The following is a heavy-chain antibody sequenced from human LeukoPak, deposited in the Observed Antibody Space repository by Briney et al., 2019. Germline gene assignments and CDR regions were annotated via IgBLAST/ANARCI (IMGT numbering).Heavy chain of an antibody. CDR3: AKDLRIAARPRPFDY. Sequence: GESLRLSCAASGFTFSSYAMSWVRQAPGKGLEWVSAISGSGGSTYYADSVKGRFTISRDNSKNTLYLQMNSLRAEDTAVYYCAKDLRIAARPRPFDYWGQGTLVTVSS. J-gene: IGHJ4*02. D-gene: IGHD6-6*01. CDR1: GFTFSSYA. CDR2: ISGSGGST. V-gene: IGHV3-23*01.